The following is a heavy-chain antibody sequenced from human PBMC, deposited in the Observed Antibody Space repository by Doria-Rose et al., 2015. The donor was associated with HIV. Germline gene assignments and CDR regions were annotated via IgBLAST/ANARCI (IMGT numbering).Heavy chain of an antibody. J-gene: IGHJ4*02. CDR1: GVSLSSPGMG. D-gene: IGHD6-13*01. V-gene: IGHV2-26*01. Sequence: QVTLKESGPVLVKPTETLTLTCTVSGVSLSSPGMGVSWIRQPPGKALEWLANIFSDDERSYKTSLKSRLTFSRGTSKSQVVLTMTDMDSVDTATYYCARIKSSRWYHKYYFDFWGQGTLVIVSA. CDR2: IFSDDER. CDR3: ARIKSSRWYHKYYFDF.